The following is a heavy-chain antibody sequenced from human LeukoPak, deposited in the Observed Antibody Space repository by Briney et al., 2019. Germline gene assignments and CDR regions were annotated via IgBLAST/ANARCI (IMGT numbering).Heavy chain of an antibody. CDR2: ISSSSSTI. CDR1: GFTFSSYS. V-gene: IGHV3-48*02. Sequence: GGSLRLSCAASGFTFSSYSMNWVRQAPGKGLEWVSYISSSSSTIYYADSVKGRFTISRDNAKNLLYLQMNSLRDEDTAVYYCARANTMIDLDAFDIWGQGTMVTVSS. CDR3: ARANTMIDLDAFDI. D-gene: IGHD3-22*01. J-gene: IGHJ3*02.